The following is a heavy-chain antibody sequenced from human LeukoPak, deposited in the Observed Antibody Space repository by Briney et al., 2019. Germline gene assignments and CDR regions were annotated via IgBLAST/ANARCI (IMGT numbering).Heavy chain of an antibody. CDR2: ISGSGGST. CDR1: GFSFSSYA. V-gene: IGHV3-23*01. CDR3: AKARISSTSCYVY. J-gene: IGHJ4*02. D-gene: IGHD2-2*01. Sequence: PGGSLRLSCAASGFSFSSYAMSWVRQAPGKGLEWVSVISGSGGSTYYADSVKGRFTISRDNSKNTVYLQMNSLRAEDTALYYCAKARISSTSCYVYWGQGTLVTVSS.